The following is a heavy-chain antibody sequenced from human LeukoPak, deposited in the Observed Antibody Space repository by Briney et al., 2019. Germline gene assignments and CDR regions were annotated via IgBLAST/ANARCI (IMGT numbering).Heavy chain of an antibody. J-gene: IGHJ4*02. CDR3: ARDSGYYTNPYYFDY. D-gene: IGHD3-3*01. V-gene: IGHV4-4*07. Sequence: SETLSLTCTVSGGSLSSYYWSWIRQPAGKGLEWIGSMYASGITNYNPSLKSRVTMSVDTPKNQFSLKLSSVTAADTAVYYCARDSGYYTNPYYFDYWGQGTLVTVSS. CDR1: GGSLSSYY. CDR2: MYASGIT.